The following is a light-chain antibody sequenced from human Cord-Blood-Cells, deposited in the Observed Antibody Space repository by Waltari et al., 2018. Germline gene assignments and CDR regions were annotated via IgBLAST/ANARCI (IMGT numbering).Light chain of an antibody. J-gene: IGLJ1*01. CDR2: EGS. CDR1: SSDVVSYNL. V-gene: IGLV2-23*01. Sequence: QSALTQPASVSGSPGQSITIPCTGTSSDVVSYNLVSWYQQHPGKAPKLMIYEGSKRPSGVSNRFSGSKSGNTASLTISGLQAEDEADYYCCSYAGSSTYVFGTGTKVTVL. CDR3: CSYAGSSTYV.